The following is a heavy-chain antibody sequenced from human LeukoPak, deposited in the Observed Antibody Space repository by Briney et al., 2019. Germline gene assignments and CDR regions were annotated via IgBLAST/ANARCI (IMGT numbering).Heavy chain of an antibody. Sequence: SETLSLTCSVSGGFITNHNWSWIRQPPGKGPEWIGYIYYSGTTNYNPSLKSRVTISVDTSKNQFSLKLGSVTAADTAVYYCARSILHSGGSCCWYYFDYWGQGTLVTVSS. CDR2: IYYSGTT. J-gene: IGHJ4*02. V-gene: IGHV4-59*11. CDR3: ARSILHSGGSCCWYYFDY. D-gene: IGHD2-15*01. CDR1: GGFITNHN.